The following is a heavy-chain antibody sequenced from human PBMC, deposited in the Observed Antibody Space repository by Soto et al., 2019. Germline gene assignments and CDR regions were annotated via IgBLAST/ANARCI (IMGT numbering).Heavy chain of an antibody. CDR3: ARGGLEPVDF. CDR2: INTDGAIT. V-gene: IGHV3-74*01. CDR1: GFTFSTYW. Sequence: GGSLRLSCAASGFTFSTYWMHWFRQAPGKGLVWVSRINTDGAITSHADSVKGRFTISRDNAKNTLYLHMSSLSAEDTAVYYCARGGLEPVDFWGQGTLVTVSS. J-gene: IGHJ4*02. D-gene: IGHD3-3*01.